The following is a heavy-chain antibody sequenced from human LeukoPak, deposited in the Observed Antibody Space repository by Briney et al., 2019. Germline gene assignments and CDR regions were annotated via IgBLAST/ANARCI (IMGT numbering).Heavy chain of an antibody. V-gene: IGHV3-53*01. J-gene: IGHJ4*02. CDR2: IYSGGST. D-gene: IGHD3-10*01. CDR3: ARSPGDRTYFDY. CDR1: GFTVNSSY. Sequence: GGSLRLSCAASGFTVNSSYMSWVRHAPRKGLEWVSVIYSGGSTYYADSVKGRFTISRDNSKNTLYLQMNSLRAEDTAVYYCARSPGDRTYFDYWGQGTLVTVSS.